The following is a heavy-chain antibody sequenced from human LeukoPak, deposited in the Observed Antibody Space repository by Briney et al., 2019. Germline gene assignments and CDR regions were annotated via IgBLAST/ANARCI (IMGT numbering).Heavy chain of an antibody. CDR2: ITGSGDGT. CDR3: AKAGLVRGGALDS. CDR1: GFTFSSYA. D-gene: IGHD4/OR15-4a*01. V-gene: IGHV3-23*01. Sequence: GGSLRLSCGASGFTFSSYAMTWVRQAPGKGLEWVSSITGSGDGTSAADSVTGRFSISRDNSKSTLYLQMNSLRVEDTAVYYCAKAGLVRGGALDSWGQGTLVTVSS. J-gene: IGHJ4*02.